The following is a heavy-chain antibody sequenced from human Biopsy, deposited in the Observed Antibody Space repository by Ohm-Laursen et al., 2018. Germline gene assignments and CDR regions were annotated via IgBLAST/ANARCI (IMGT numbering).Heavy chain of an antibody. CDR3: ARGLSSGWYGYFDV. D-gene: IGHD6-19*01. CDR1: GFPFTGFS. J-gene: IGHJ2*01. V-gene: IGHV3-33*04. Sequence: SLRLSCAASGFPFTGFSMDWVRQAPGKGLEWISLIWHDGTNEDYADSVKGRFTISRDNSKNTLYLQINTLTLEDTAFYYCARGLSSGWYGYFDVWGRGTLVTVSS. CDR2: IWHDGTNE.